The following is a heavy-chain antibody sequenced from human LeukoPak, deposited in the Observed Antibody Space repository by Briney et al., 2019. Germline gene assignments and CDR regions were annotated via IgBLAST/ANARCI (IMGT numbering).Heavy chain of an antibody. V-gene: IGHV4-59*08. J-gene: IGHJ4*02. D-gene: IGHD3-22*01. CDR3: ARRDYYDSSGYRWDYFDY. CDR1: GGSISSYY. Sequence: SETLSLTCTASGGSISSYYWSWIRQPPGKGLEWIGYIYYSGSTNYNPSLKSRVTISVDTSKNQFSLKLSSVTAADTAVYYCARRDYYDSSGYRWDYFDYWGQGTLVTVSS. CDR2: IYYSGST.